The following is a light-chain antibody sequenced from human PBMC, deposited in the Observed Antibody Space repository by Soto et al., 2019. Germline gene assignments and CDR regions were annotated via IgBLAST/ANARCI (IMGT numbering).Light chain of an antibody. CDR2: RAS. Sequence: DIQMTQSPSTLSAYVGERVTITCRASQSISPWLAWYQKKPGKAPNLLIYRASNLQTGVPSRFSGSGSGTAFTLTINILQPDDFATYYCQQYRSRPYTFGQGTKLEIE. CDR1: QSISPW. J-gene: IGKJ2*01. CDR3: QQYRSRPYT. V-gene: IGKV1-5*03.